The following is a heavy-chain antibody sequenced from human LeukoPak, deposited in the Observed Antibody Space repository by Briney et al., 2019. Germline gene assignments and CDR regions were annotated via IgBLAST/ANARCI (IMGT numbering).Heavy chain of an antibody. CDR2: INTNTGDP. Sequence: GASVKVSCKASGYTFTNYAMNWVRQAPGQGLEWMGWINTNTGDPTYAQGLTGRFVFSLDTSVSTAYLQISSLKAEDTAVYYCARDSWAPRGEQVLEDPPDYWGQGTLVTVSS. V-gene: IGHV7-4-1*02. D-gene: IGHD6-13*01. J-gene: IGHJ4*02. CDR1: GYTFTNYA. CDR3: ARDSWAPRGEQVLEDPPDY.